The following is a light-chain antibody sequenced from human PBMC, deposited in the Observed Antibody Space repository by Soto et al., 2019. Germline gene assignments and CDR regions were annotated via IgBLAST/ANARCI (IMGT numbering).Light chain of an antibody. Sequence: QSVLTQPASVSGSPGQSITISCSGTSSDIGGYNYVSWYQQLPGKAPKLMIYEVSNRPSGVSNRFSASKSGNTASLTISGLQAEDEADYYCSSYTSSATVVFGGGTQLTVL. CDR2: EVS. V-gene: IGLV2-14*01. CDR3: SSYTSSATVV. J-gene: IGLJ2*01. CDR1: SSDIGGYNY.